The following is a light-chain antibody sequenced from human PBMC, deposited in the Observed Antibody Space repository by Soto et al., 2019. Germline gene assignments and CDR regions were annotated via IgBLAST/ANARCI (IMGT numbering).Light chain of an antibody. CDR2: EVV. V-gene: IGLV2-8*01. J-gene: IGLJ1*01. Sequence: QSALTQPPSASGSPGQSVTISCTGTKNDISVYDFVSWYQHHPGKAPRLIIYEVVQWPSGVPDRFSGSKSGNTASLTVSGLQAEDEGDYFCKSYAGSNTYVFGSGTKVTVL. CDR3: KSYAGSNTYV. CDR1: KNDISVYDF.